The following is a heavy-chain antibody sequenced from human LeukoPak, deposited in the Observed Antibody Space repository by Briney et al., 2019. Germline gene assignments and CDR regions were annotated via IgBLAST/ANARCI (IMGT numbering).Heavy chain of an antibody. J-gene: IGHJ4*02. CDR1: GYTFTGYY. CDR2: INPNSGGT. D-gene: IGHD3-22*01. V-gene: IGHV1-2*02. Sequence: ASVKVSCKASGYTFTGYYMHWVRQAPGQGLEWMGWINPNSGGTNYAQKFQGRVTMTRDTSISTAYMELSRLRSDDTAAYYCARSPYGYYYDSSGYYYKDYWGQGTLVTVSS. CDR3: ARSPYGYYYDSSGYYYKDY.